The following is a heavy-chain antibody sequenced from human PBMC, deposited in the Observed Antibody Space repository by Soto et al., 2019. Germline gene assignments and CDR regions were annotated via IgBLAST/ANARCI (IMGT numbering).Heavy chain of an antibody. CDR1: GGSISSGGYY. Sequence: QVQLQESGPGLVKPSQTLSLTCTVSGGSISSGGYYWSWIRQHPGKGLECIGYIYYSGSTYYNPSLKSRLTISVDTSKNQFSLRLSSVTDADSAVYYCARDLASGDNAFDIWGQGTMVTVSS. D-gene: IGHD2-15*01. V-gene: IGHV4-31*03. J-gene: IGHJ3*02. CDR3: ARDLASGDNAFDI. CDR2: IYYSGST.